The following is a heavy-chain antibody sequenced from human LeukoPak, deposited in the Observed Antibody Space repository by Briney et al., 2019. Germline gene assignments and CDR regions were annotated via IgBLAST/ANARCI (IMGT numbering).Heavy chain of an antibody. CDR3: AREVITMVRGVISPVASDY. D-gene: IGHD3-10*01. V-gene: IGHV1-69*05. Sequence: ASVKVSCKASGGTFSSYAISWVRQAPGQGLEWMGRIIPIFGTANYAQKFQGSVTITTDESTSTAYMELSSLRSEDTAVYYCAREVITMVRGVISPVASDYWGQGTLVTVSS. J-gene: IGHJ4*02. CDR1: GGTFSSYA. CDR2: IIPIFGTA.